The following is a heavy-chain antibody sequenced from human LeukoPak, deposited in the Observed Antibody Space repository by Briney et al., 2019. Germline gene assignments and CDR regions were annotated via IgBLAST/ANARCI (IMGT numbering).Heavy chain of an antibody. CDR2: IYPGDSDT. D-gene: IGHD6-19*01. V-gene: IGHV5-51*01. Sequence: MAGESLKISCKGSGYSFTSYWIGWVRPMPGKGLEWMGIIYPGDSDTRYSPSFQGQVIISADKSINTAYVQWSSLKASDTAMYYCARHSLGMPVGGPKNYYYAMDVWGQGTTVTVSS. CDR3: ARHSLGMPVGGPKNYYYAMDV. J-gene: IGHJ6*02. CDR1: GYSFTSYW.